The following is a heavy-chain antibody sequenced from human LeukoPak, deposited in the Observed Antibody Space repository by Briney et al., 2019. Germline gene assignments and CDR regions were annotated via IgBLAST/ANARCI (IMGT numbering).Heavy chain of an antibody. CDR1: GFTFSSYW. V-gene: IGHV3-74*01. Sequence: GGSLRLSCAASGFTFSSYWMHWVRQAPGKGLVWVSRINSDGSSTSYADSVKGRFTISRDNSKNTLYLQVNSLRAEDTAVYYCARVNTPMVLYYYYYMDVWGKGTTVTVSS. CDR2: INSDGSST. J-gene: IGHJ6*03. CDR3: ARVNTPMVLYYYYYMDV. D-gene: IGHD5-18*01.